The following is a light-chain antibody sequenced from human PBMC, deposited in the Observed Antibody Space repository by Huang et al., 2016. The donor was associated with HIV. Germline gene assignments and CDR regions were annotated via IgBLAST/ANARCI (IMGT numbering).Light chain of an antibody. J-gene: IGKJ1*01. Sequence: IQLTQSPSSLSASVGDRVTITCRASQGISSYLAWYQQKPGKAPQLLIYAASTLQRGVPSRFSGSGSGTDFTLTISSLQPEDFATYHCQQLNSYPPTFGQGTKVEIK. CDR3: QQLNSYPPT. V-gene: IGKV1-9*01. CDR1: QGISSY. CDR2: AAS.